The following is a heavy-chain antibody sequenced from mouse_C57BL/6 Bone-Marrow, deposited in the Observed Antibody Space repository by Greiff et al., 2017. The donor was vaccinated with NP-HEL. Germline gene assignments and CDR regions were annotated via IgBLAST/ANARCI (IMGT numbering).Heavy chain of an antibody. CDR3: ARITTVVATQGYFDY. CDR2: IDPNSGGT. D-gene: IGHD1-1*01. J-gene: IGHJ2*01. V-gene: IGHV1-62-3*01. CDR1: GYTFTSYW. Sequence: QVQLQQPGAELVKPGASVKLSCKASGYTFTSYWMHWVKQRPGRGLEWIGRIDPNSGGTKYNEKFKSKATLTVDKSSSTAYMQLSSLTSEDSAVYYCARITTVVATQGYFDYWGQGTTLTVSS.